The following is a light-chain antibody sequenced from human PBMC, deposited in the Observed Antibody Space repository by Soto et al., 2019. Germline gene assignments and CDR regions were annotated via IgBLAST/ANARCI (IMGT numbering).Light chain of an antibody. Sequence: IVFTPSPGTLSLSPGERATLSCRASQSVSNNYLAWYQQKAGQAPRLLMYGASTRAIGIPGRFSGSGSGTEFTLTISDVEPEDFAVYYCHQRQSWPRTFGQGTKVDI. CDR3: HQRQSWPRT. J-gene: IGKJ1*01. CDR2: GAS. CDR1: QSVSNNY. V-gene: IGKV3-20*01.